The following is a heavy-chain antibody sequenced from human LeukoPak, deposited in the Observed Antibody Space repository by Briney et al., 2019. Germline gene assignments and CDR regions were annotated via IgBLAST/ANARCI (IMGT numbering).Heavy chain of an antibody. D-gene: IGHD6-13*01. CDR1: KFNFNSYG. V-gene: IGHV3-23*01. CDR3: AKTGTPWYYFDY. CDR2: ISGSGGST. J-gene: IGHJ4*02. Sequence: GGSLRLSCTTSKFNFNSYGMTWVRQAPGKGLEWVSSISGSGGSTQYAASVQGRFTISRDNSKNTLYLQMNSLRAEDTAVYYCAKTGTPWYYFDYWGQGTLVTVSS.